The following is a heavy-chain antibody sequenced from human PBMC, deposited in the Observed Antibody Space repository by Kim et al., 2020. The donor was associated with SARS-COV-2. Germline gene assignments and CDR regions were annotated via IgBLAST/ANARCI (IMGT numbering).Heavy chain of an antibody. CDR2: INPSGGST. V-gene: IGHV1-46*01. D-gene: IGHD6-13*01. Sequence: ASVKVSCKASGYTFTSYYMHWVRQAPGQGLEWMGIINPSGGSTSYAQKFQGRVTMTRDTSTSTVYMELSSLRSEDTAVYYCARDLGKGWDSSSWPVDYWGQGTLVTVSS. CDR1: GYTFTSYY. J-gene: IGHJ4*02. CDR3: ARDLGKGWDSSSWPVDY.